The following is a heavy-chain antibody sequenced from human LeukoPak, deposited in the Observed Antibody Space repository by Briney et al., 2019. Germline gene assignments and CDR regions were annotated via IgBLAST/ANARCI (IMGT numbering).Heavy chain of an antibody. CDR1: GFTFSSYA. CDR2: IYSGGST. J-gene: IGHJ4*02. CDR3: ALSSGDIDY. V-gene: IGHV3-53*01. Sequence: PGGSLRLSCAASGFTFSSYAMSWVRQAPGKGLEWVSVIYSGGSTYYADSVKGRFTISRDNSKNTLYLQMNSLRAEDTAVYYCALSSGDIDYWGQGTLVTVSS. D-gene: IGHD7-27*01.